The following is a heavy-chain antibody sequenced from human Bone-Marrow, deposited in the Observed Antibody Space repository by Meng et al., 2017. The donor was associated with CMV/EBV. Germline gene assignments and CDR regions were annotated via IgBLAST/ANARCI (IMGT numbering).Heavy chain of an antibody. V-gene: IGHV3-15*01. Sequence: GESLKISCAGSIFPVSDNYMSWVRQAPGKGLEWVGRIKSKIDGGTTDYATPVKGRFTISRDDSKNTLYLQMNSLKTEDTALYYCTTDRNNWNHAVNPSDPWGQGTLVTFSS. CDR2: IKSKIDGGTT. D-gene: IGHD1-14*01. J-gene: IGHJ5*02. CDR3: TTDRNNWNHAVNPSDP. CDR1: IFPVSDNY.